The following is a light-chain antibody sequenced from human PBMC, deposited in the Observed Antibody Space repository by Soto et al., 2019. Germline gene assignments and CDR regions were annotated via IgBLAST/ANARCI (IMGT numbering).Light chain of an antibody. CDR3: QQYGSSGT. V-gene: IGKV3-20*01. CDR2: DAS. Sequence: PGERATLSCRASQSVSTYLAWYQQRPGQAPRLLIYDASYRATDIPPRFSGSGSGTDFTLTISRLEPEDFAVYYCQQYGSSGTFGQGTKVDIK. J-gene: IGKJ1*01. CDR1: QSVSTY.